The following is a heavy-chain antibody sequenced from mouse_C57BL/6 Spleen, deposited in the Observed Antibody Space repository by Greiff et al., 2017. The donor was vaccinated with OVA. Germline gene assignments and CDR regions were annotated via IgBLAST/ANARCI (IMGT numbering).Heavy chain of an antibody. V-gene: IGHV1-82*01. Sequence: VQLQQSGPELVKPGASVKISCKASGYAFSSSWMNWVKQRPGKGLEWIGRIYPGDGDTNYNGKFKGKATLTADKSSSTAYMQLSSLTSEDSAVYFCARGYSNWDAMDYWGQGTSVTVSS. CDR1: GYAFSSSW. CDR3: ARGYSNWDAMDY. D-gene: IGHD2-5*01. J-gene: IGHJ4*01. CDR2: IYPGDGDT.